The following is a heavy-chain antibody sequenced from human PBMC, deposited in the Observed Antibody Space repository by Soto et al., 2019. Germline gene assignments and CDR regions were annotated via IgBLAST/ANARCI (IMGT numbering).Heavy chain of an antibody. J-gene: IGHJ6*02. D-gene: IGHD5-18*01. Sequence: ASVKVSCKASGYTFTSYYMHWVRQAPGQGLEWMGIINPSGGSTSYAQKFQGRVTMTRDTSTSTVYTELSSLRSEDTAVYYCARSSDTARVSYYYYGMDVWGQGTTVTVSS. CDR3: ARSSDTARVSYYYYGMDV. CDR1: GYTFTSYY. CDR2: INPSGGST. V-gene: IGHV1-46*01.